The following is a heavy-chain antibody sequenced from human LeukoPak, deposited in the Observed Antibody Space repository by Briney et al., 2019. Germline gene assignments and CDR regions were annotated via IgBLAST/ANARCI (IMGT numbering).Heavy chain of an antibody. CDR3: AKSLLTTATGTGRAFDI. J-gene: IGHJ3*02. V-gene: IGHV3-23*01. CDR1: RFSFSTFP. Sequence: GGSLRLSCAASRFSFSTFPMGWVRQAPGKGLEWVSGISAGGETTFYADSVRGRLTISRDNSKNTLYLQMNSLSAEDTAVYYCAKSLLTTATGTGRAFDIWGQGTMVTVSS. CDR2: ISAGGETT. D-gene: IGHD4-11*01.